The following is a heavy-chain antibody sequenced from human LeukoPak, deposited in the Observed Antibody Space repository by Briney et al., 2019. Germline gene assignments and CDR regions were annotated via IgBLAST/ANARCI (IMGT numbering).Heavy chain of an antibody. Sequence: ASVKVSCKASGYTFTGYYMHWVRQAPGQGLEWMGWINPNSGGTNYAQKFQGRVTMTRDTSISTAYMELSRLRSEDTAVYYCARVRYYGSGSYCFDYWGQGTLVTVSS. CDR1: GYTFTGYY. CDR3: ARVRYYGSGSYCFDY. D-gene: IGHD3-10*01. V-gene: IGHV1-2*02. CDR2: INPNSGGT. J-gene: IGHJ4*02.